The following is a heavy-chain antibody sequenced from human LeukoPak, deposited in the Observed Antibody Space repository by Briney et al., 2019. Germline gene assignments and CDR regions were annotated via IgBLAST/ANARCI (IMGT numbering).Heavy chain of an antibody. CDR2: ISYDGSNK. D-gene: IGHD6-13*01. CDR1: GFTFSSYG. J-gene: IGHJ4*02. CDR3: AKDSRPAALFDY. Sequence: PGGSLRLSCAASGFTFSSYGMHWVRQAPGKGLEWVAVISYDGSNKYYADSVKGRFTISRDNSKNTLYLQMNSLRAEDTAVYYCAKDSRPAALFDYWGQGTLVTVSS. V-gene: IGHV3-30*18.